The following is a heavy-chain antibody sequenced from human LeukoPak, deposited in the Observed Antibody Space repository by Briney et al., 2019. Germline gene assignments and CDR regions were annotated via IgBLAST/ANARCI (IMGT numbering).Heavy chain of an antibody. J-gene: IGHJ6*02. V-gene: IGHV3-9*01. CDR3: AKDMGRYGMDV. CDR1: GFTFDDYA. Sequence: GGSLRLSCAASGFTFDDYAMHWVRQAPGKGLEWVSGISWNSGSIGYADSVKGRFTISRDNAKNSLYLQMNSLRAEDTALYYCAKDMGRYGMDVWGQGTTVTVSS. CDR2: ISWNSGSI.